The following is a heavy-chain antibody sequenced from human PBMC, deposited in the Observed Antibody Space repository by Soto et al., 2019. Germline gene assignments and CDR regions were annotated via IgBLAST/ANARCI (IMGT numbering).Heavy chain of an antibody. D-gene: IGHD4-17*01. Sequence: HPGGSLRLSCAASGFTFSSYAMHWVRQAPGKGLEWVAVISYDGSNKYYADSVKGRFTISRDNSKNTLYLQMNSLRAEDTAVYYCARDGIELPMTTVTTWYFDYWGQGNLVTVSS. CDR3: ARDGIELPMTTVTTWYFDY. V-gene: IGHV3-30-3*01. CDR2: ISYDGSNK. J-gene: IGHJ4*02. CDR1: GFTFSSYA.